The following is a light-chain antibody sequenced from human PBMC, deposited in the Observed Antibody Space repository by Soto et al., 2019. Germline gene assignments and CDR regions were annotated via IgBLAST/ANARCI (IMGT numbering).Light chain of an antibody. CDR3: QHYKQSST. CDR2: EAS. J-gene: IGKJ1*01. V-gene: IGKV1-5*03. CDR1: QSISSW. Sequence: DIQMTQSPSTLSASVGDRVTITCRASQSISSWLAWYQQKPGKAPKLLIYEASSSEIGVPPRFSGSGFGTKFTLTISSLQPDDFATYYCQHYKQSSTFGQGTRLEIK.